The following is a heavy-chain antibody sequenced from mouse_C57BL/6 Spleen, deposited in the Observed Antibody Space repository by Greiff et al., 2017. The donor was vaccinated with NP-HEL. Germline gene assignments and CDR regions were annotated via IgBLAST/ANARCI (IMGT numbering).Heavy chain of an antibody. J-gene: IGHJ2*01. D-gene: IGHD2-12*01. CDR2: IDPSDSYT. V-gene: IGHV1-69*01. Sequence: QVQLKQPGAELVMPGASVKLSCKASGYTFTSYWMHWVKQRPGHGLEWIGEIDPSDSYTNYNQKFKGKSTLTVDKSSSTAYMQLSSLTTEDSAVYYCARGELRRVDYWGQGTTLTVSS. CDR3: ARGELRRVDY. CDR1: GYTFTSYW.